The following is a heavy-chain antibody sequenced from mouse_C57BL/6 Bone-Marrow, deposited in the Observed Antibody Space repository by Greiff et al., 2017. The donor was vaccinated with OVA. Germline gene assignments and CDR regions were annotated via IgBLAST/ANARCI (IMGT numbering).Heavy chain of an antibody. CDR1: GYTFTEYT. D-gene: IGHD4-1*01. Sequence: VMLVESGAELVKPGASVKLSCKASGYTFTEYTIHWVKQRSGQGLEWIGWFYPGSGSITYNEKFKDKATLTADKSSSTVYMELSRLTSEDSAVYFCARHEANWGYWYFDVWGKGTTVTVSS. CDR2: FYPGSGSI. V-gene: IGHV1-62-2*01. CDR3: ARHEANWGYWYFDV. J-gene: IGHJ1*03.